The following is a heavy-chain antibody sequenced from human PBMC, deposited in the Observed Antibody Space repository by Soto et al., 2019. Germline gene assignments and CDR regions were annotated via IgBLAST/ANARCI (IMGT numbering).Heavy chain of an antibody. CDR3: ARRSTVFYYYYYYMDV. CDR2: INHSGST. J-gene: IGHJ6*03. CDR1: GGSFSGYY. Sequence: SETMSLTCAVYGGSFSGYYWSWIRQPPGKGLEWIGEINHSGSTNYNPSLKSRVTISVDTSKNQFSLKLSSVTAADTAVYYCARRSTVFYYYYYYMDVRGKGTTVTVSS. V-gene: IGHV4-34*01. D-gene: IGHD3-10*02.